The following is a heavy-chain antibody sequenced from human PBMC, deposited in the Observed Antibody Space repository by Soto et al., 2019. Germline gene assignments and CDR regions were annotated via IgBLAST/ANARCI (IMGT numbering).Heavy chain of an antibody. J-gene: IGHJ6*02. CDR2: IYYSGST. CDR1: GGSISSGGYY. Sequence: SETLSLTCTVSGGSISSGGYYWSWIRQPPGKGLEWIGYIYYSGSTYYNPSLKSRVTISVDTSKNQFSLKLSSVTAADTAVYYCARALIAAAGSYYYYYYGMDVWGQGTTVT. CDR3: ARALIAAAGSYYYYYYGMDV. D-gene: IGHD6-13*01. V-gene: IGHV4-31*03.